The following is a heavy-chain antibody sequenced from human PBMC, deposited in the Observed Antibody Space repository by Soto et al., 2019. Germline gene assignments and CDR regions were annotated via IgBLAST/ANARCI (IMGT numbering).Heavy chain of an antibody. CDR3: AKLLPSPITAMVTSEGMDV. J-gene: IGHJ6*02. CDR2: IGGGDDDR. D-gene: IGHD5-18*01. V-gene: IGHV3-23*01. Sequence: PGGSLRLSCAASAFTFNTFAMTWVRQAPGKGLEWVSSIGGGDDDRFYADSVKGRFTISRDNSKHMVFLQMNSLRAEDTAVYYCAKLLPSPITAMVTSEGMDVWGQGTTVTVSS. CDR1: AFTFNTFA.